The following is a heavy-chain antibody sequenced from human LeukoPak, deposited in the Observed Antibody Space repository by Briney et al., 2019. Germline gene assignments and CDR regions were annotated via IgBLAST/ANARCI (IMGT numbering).Heavy chain of an antibody. V-gene: IGHV3-23*01. J-gene: IGHJ4*02. CDR3: AKDPLGGSGSYHFDY. D-gene: IGHD3-10*01. CDR1: GFTFSSYA. Sequence: GSLRLSCAASGFTFSSYAMSWVRQAPGKGLEWVSAISGSGGSTYYADSVKGRFTISRDNSKNTLYLQMNSLRAEDTAVYYCAKDPLGGSGSYHFDYWGQGTLVTVSS. CDR2: ISGSGGST.